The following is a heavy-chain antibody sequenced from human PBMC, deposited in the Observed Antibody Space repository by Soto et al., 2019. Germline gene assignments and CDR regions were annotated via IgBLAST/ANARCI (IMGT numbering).Heavy chain of an antibody. J-gene: IGHJ4*02. CDR2: INHSGST. Sequence: PSETLSLTCAVYGGSFSGYYWSWIRQPPGKGLEWIGEINHSGSTNYNPSPKSRVTISVDTSKNQFSLKLSSVTAADTAVYYCARGSSYYGSGSYYNVPFDYWGQGTLVTVSS. D-gene: IGHD3-10*01. CDR3: ARGSSYYGSGSYYNVPFDY. CDR1: GGSFSGYY. V-gene: IGHV4-34*01.